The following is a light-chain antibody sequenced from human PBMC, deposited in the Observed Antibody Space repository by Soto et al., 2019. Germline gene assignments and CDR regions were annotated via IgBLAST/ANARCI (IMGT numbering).Light chain of an antibody. CDR1: QGISNF. J-gene: IGKJ2*01. Sequence: DIQMTQSPSSLSASVGDRVTITCRANQGISNFLAWYQQKPGQVPKLLMYAASTLHSGVPSRFSGSRSGTDFTLTISSLQPEDVATYYCQQYNSFSPITFGQGTNLQI. CDR2: AAS. CDR3: QQYNSFSPIT. V-gene: IGKV1-27*01.